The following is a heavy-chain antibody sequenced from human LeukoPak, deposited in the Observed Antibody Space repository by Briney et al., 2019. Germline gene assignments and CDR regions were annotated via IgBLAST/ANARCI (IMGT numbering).Heavy chain of an antibody. CDR3: AKSREDITGDGCFDY. Sequence: GGSLRLSCAASGFTFSSYGMHWVRQAPGKGLEWVAVIWYDGSNKYYADSVKGRFTISRDNSKNTLYLQMNSLRAEDTAVYYCAKSREDITGDGCFDYWGQGTLVTVSS. CDR2: IWYDGSNK. D-gene: IGHD5-24*01. J-gene: IGHJ4*02. CDR1: GFTFSSYG. V-gene: IGHV3-33*06.